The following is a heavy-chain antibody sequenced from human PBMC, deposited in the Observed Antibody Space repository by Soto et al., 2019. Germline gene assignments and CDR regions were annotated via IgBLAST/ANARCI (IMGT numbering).Heavy chain of an antibody. Sequence: QVQLQQWGAGLLKPSETLSLTCAVYGGSFSDYYWSWIRQPPGKGLEWIGEINHSGSTNYNPSLKSRVTISVDTSKNQFSLKLSSVTAADTAVYYCARGMAVAGHYFDSWGWGTLVTVSS. J-gene: IGHJ4*02. CDR2: INHSGST. CDR3: ARGMAVAGHYFDS. CDR1: GGSFSDYY. V-gene: IGHV4-34*01. D-gene: IGHD6-19*01.